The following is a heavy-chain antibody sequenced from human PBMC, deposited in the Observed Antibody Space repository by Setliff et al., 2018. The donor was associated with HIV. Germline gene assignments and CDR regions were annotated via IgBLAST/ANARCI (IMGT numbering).Heavy chain of an antibody. CDR2: ITHSGST. D-gene: IGHD3-16*01. CDR3: AKGGAGLQYYCYYMDV. V-gene: IGHV4-34*01. J-gene: IGHJ6*03. CDR1: GGSLSGYY. Sequence: PSETLSLTCAVYGGSLSGYYWTWIRQPPGKGLEWIGEITHSGSTNYNPSLVTRVTRSVDTSKNQFSLKLSSVTAADTAVYYCAKGGAGLQYYCYYMDVWGKGTTVTVSS.